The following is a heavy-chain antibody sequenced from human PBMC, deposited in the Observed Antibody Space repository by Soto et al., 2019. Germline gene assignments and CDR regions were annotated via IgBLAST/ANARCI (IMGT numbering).Heavy chain of an antibody. CDR2: IIPIFGTA. J-gene: IGHJ2*01. CDR3: AREFGDGTKRTWYFDL. D-gene: IGHD3-10*01. CDR1: GGTFSSYA. V-gene: IGHV1-69*19. Sequence: QVQLVQSGAEVKKPGSSVKVSCKASGGTFSSYAISWVRQAPGQGLEWMGGIIPIFGTANYAQKFQGRVTITADESTSTAYMELSSLSSEDTVVYYCAREFGDGTKRTWYFDLWGRGTLVTVSS.